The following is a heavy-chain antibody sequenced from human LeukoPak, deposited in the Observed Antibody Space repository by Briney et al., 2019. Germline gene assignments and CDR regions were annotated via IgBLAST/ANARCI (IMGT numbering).Heavy chain of an antibody. CDR3: ARAPGGYRSSSLFNGFYP. CDR2: IYTSGSS. D-gene: IGHD6-13*01. Sequence: SETLSLTCTVCGGSISSQHWSCIRQPAGKGLGWIGRIYTSGSSNYNPSLKSRVTMSVDTSKNQFSLKLSSVTAADTAVYYCARAPGGYRSSSLFNGFYPWGQGTLVTVSS. CDR1: GGSISSQH. V-gene: IGHV4-4*07. J-gene: IGHJ5*02.